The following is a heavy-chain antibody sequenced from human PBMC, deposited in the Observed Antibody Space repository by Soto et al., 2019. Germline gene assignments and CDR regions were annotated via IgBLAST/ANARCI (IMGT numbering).Heavy chain of an antibody. CDR2: INAGNGNT. CDR3: ARDPSIAVAGIKGY. D-gene: IGHD6-19*01. Sequence: ASVKVSCKASGYTFTSYAMHWVRQAPGQRLEWMGWINAGNGNTKYSQKFQGRVTITRDTSASTAYMELSSLRSEDTAVYYCARDPSIAVAGIKGYWGQGTLVTVSS. V-gene: IGHV1-3*01. J-gene: IGHJ4*02. CDR1: GYTFTSYA.